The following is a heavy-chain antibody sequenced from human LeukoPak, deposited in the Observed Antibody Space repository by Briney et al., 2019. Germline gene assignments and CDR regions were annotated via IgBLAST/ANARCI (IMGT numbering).Heavy chain of an antibody. Sequence: GGALRLSCAASGFTFRGYAMSWVRQAPGKGLEWVSAVSGGAASTYYTESVKGRFTISRDNSKNTLYLQMNSLRAEDTAVYYCARDPTYYDILTCYYRTYLDDWGQGTLVTVSS. CDR3: ARDPTYYDILTCYYRTYLDD. J-gene: IGHJ4*02. CDR2: VSGGAAST. V-gene: IGHV3-23*01. CDR1: GFTFRGYA. D-gene: IGHD3-9*01.